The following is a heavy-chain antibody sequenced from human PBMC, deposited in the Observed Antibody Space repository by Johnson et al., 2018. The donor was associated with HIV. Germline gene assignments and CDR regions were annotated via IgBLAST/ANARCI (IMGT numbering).Heavy chain of an antibody. D-gene: IGHD3-22*01. J-gene: IGHJ3*02. V-gene: IGHV3-9*01. CDR2: ISWNSGRI. Sequence: VQLVESGGGLVQPGRSLRLSCAASGFTFDDYAMHWVRQAPGKGLEWVSGISWNSGRIGYADSVKGRFTISRDNAKNSLYLQMNSLRAEETALYYCARGHDSRGWDAFDIWGQGTMVTVSS. CDR3: ARGHDSRGWDAFDI. CDR1: GFTFDDYA.